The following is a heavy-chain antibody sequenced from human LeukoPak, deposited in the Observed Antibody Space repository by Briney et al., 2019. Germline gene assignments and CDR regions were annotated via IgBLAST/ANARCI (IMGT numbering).Heavy chain of an antibody. J-gene: IGHJ4*02. CDR1: GGSISSSSYY. CDR2: IYYSGST. Sequence: ASETLSLTCTVSGGSISSSSYYWGWIRQPPGKGLEWIGSIYYSGSTYYNPSLKSRVTISVDTSKNQFSLKLSSVTAADTAVYYCARVRSAANYFDYWGQGTLVTVSS. V-gene: IGHV4-39*07. CDR3: ARVRSAANYFDY. D-gene: IGHD2-2*01.